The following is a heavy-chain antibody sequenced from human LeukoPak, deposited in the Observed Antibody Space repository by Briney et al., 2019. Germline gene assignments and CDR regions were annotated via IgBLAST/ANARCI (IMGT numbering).Heavy chain of an antibody. J-gene: IGHJ2*01. D-gene: IGHD4-17*01. V-gene: IGHV4-59*01. CDR1: GGSISSYY. CDR2: IYYSGST. CDR3: ARGGTVTTAVPTGWYFDL. Sequence: PSETLSLTCTVSGGSISSYYWSWIRQPPGKGLEWIGYIYYSGSTNYNPSLKSRVTISVDTPKNQFPLKLSSVTAADTAVYYCARGGTVTTAVPTGWYFDLWGRGTLVTVSS.